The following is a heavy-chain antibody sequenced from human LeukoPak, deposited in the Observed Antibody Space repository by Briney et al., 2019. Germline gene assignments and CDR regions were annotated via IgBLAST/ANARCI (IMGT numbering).Heavy chain of an antibody. J-gene: IGHJ5*02. Sequence: ASAKVSCKASGYTFTNYYMHWVRQAPGQGLEWVGVINPSGGSTNYALKFQGRVTMTRDTSTSTVYMELSSLRSDDTAVYYCARAHLIAAAGYNWFDPWGQGTLVTVSS. CDR1: GYTFTNYY. D-gene: IGHD6-13*01. CDR3: ARAHLIAAAGYNWFDP. V-gene: IGHV1-46*01. CDR2: INPSGGST.